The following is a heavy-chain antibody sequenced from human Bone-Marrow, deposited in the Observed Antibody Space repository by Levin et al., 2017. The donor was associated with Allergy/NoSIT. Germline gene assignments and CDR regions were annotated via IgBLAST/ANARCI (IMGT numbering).Heavy chain of an antibody. CDR1: GFSFSGYA. J-gene: IGHJ4*02. CDR3: AREFSLNDFLSGSN. CDR2: ISYDGRNK. D-gene: IGHD3-3*01. Sequence: PGGSLRLSCAASGFSFSGYAMHWVRQAPGKGLEWVAVISYDGRNKEYADSLQGRFTISRDNSKNTLILQMSGLRPDDTAVYYCAREFSLNDFLSGSNWGQGTLVTVSS. V-gene: IGHV3-30*04.